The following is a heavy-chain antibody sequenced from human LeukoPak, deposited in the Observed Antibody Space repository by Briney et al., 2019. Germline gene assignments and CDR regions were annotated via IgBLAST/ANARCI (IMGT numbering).Heavy chain of an antibody. D-gene: IGHD3-3*01. V-gene: IGHV4-34*01. Sequence: TSETLSLTCVVYGGSFSGYYWSWIRQPPGKGLEWIGEINHSGSTNYNPSLKSRVTISVDTSTNQFSLKLSSVTAADTAVYYCARVYPTIFGVVLSDAFDIWGQGTMVTVSS. CDR1: GGSFSGYY. J-gene: IGHJ3*02. CDR3: ARVYPTIFGVVLSDAFDI. CDR2: INHSGST.